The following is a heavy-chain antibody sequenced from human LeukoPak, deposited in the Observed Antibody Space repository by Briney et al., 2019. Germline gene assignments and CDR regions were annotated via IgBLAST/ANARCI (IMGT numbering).Heavy chain of an antibody. Sequence: PSETLSLTCTVSGGSISSGSYYWSWIRQPAGKGLEWIGRIYTSGSTNYNPSLKSRVTISVDTSKNQFSLKLSSVTAADTAVYYCARGSSGWYSDPSAFDYWGQGTLVTVSS. CDR1: GGSISSGSYY. V-gene: IGHV4-61*02. D-gene: IGHD6-19*01. CDR3: ARGSSGWYSDPSAFDY. J-gene: IGHJ4*02. CDR2: IYTSGST.